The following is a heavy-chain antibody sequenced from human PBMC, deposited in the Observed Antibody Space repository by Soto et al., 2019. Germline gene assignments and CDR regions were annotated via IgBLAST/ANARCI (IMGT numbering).Heavy chain of an antibody. J-gene: IGHJ4*02. CDR2: IYPGDSDT. D-gene: IGHD4-4*01. V-gene: IGHV5-51*01. Sequence: GESLKISCKASGYSFTNYWIGWVRQMPGKGLEWMGIIYPGDSDTRYSPSFQGRATISADKSINTAYLQWSSLKASDTAIYYCARLTVITGIDFWGQGTLVTVSS. CDR1: GYSFTNYW. CDR3: ARLTVITGIDF.